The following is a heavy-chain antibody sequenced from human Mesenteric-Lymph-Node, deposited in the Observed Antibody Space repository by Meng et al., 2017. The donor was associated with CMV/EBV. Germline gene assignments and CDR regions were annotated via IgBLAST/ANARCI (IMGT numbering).Heavy chain of an antibody. CDR2: IYWNDDN. J-gene: IGHJ6*02. D-gene: IGHD6-6*01. CDR1: GFSLSTSGVG. V-gene: IGHV2-5*01. CDR3: ARHPVTYSSSSDFGYYYYAMDV. Sequence: SGPTLVKPTQTLTLTCTFSGFSLSTSGVGVGWIRQPPGKALEWLAVIYWNDDNRYSPSLKTRLTITKDTSKNQVVLTMTNMDPLDTATYYCARHPVTYSSSSDFGYYYYAMDVWGQGTTVTVSS.